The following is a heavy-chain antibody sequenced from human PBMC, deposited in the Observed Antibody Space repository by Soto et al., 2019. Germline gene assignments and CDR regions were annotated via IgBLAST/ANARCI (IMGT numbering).Heavy chain of an antibody. J-gene: IGHJ3*02. CDR1: NGSISSRSSY. CDR3: ARVERGTATTVVDAFDI. D-gene: IGHD1-1*01. Sequence: SETLSLTCIVSNGSISSRSSYWGWIRQTPGKGLEWIGEMCHSGGTHFNPSLKSRVTISVDTSKNQFSLKMSSVTAADTALYYCARVERGTATTVVDAFDIWGPGTMVTVSS. V-gene: IGHV4-39*07. CDR2: MCHSGGT.